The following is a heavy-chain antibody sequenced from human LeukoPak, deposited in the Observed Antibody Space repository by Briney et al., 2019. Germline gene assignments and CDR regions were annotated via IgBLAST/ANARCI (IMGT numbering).Heavy chain of an antibody. CDR1: GFSFGGYA. V-gene: IGHV3-23*01. CDR3: GKNCLLFDWSNQLYFLDP. Sequence: GGSLRLSCAASGFSFGGYAMTWVRQAPGKGLEWVSSITYNGAATYYLDSVKARFTISRDNSRSTLYLQMDSLTAEDTALYYCGKNCLLFDWSNQLYFLDPLGQGTL. D-gene: IGHD3-3*01. CDR2: ITYNGAAT. J-gene: IGHJ5*02.